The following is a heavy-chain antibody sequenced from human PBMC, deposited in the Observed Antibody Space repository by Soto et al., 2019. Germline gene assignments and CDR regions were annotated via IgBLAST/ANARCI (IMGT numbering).Heavy chain of an antibody. J-gene: IGHJ5*02. CDR2: MNPNSGNT. Sequence: ASVKVSCKASGYTFTSYDINWVRQATGQGLEWMGWMNPNSGNTGYAQKFQGRVTMTRNTSISTAYMELSSLRSEDTAVYYCAILFKTDIVVVPAAIRNWFDPWGQGTLVTVSS. D-gene: IGHD2-2*01. CDR1: GYTFTSYD. V-gene: IGHV1-8*01. CDR3: AILFKTDIVVVPAAIRNWFDP.